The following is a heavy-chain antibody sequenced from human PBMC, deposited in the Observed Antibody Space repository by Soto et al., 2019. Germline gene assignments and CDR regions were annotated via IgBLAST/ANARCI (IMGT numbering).Heavy chain of an antibody. V-gene: IGHV4-34*01. CDR3: ARASPHRADIVVVPAATEFYYFDY. Sequence: PSETLSLTCAVYGGSFSGYYWSWIRQPPGKGLEWIGEINHSGSTNYNPSLKSRVTISVDTSKNQFSLKLSSVTAADTAVYYCARASPHRADIVVVPAATEFYYFDYWGQGTLVTVSS. D-gene: IGHD2-2*01. CDR1: GGSFSGYY. CDR2: INHSGST. J-gene: IGHJ4*02.